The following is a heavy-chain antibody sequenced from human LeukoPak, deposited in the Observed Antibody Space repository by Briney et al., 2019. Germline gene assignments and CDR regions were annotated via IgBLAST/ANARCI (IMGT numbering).Heavy chain of an antibody. CDR2: IYTSGGT. J-gene: IGHJ4*02. CDR1: GGSISSYY. Sequence: PSETLSLTCTVSGGSISSYYWSWIRQPAGKGLEWIGRIYTSGGTNYNPSLKSRVTMSVDTSKNQFSLKLSSVTAADTAVYYCARGANYYDSSGYYTNGGVDYWGQGTLVTVSS. CDR3: ARGANYYDSSGYYTNGGVDY. V-gene: IGHV4-4*07. D-gene: IGHD3-22*01.